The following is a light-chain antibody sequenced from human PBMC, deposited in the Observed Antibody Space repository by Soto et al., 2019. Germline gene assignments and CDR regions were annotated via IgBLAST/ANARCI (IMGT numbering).Light chain of an antibody. CDR1: SSDVGSYNL. V-gene: IGLV2-23*02. CDR2: EVS. J-gene: IGLJ1*01. Sequence: QSVLPQPASVYGSPGQSITISCTGTSSDVGSYNLVSWYQQHPGKAPKLMIYEVSKRPSGVSNRFSGSKSGNTASLTISGLQAEDEADYYCCSYAGSSTLYVFGTGTKVTVL. CDR3: CSYAGSSTLYV.